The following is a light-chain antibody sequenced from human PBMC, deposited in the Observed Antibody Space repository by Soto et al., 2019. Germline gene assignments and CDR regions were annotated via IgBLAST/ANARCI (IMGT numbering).Light chain of an antibody. CDR3: QVWDSLSDHWV. CDR1: NIGTKS. V-gene: IGLV3-21*02. CDR2: DDY. J-gene: IGLJ3*02. Sequence: YELTQPPSVSVAPGQTARITCGGNNIGTKSVHWYQQKPGQAPVLVVYDDYDRPSGIPERFSGSNSGNTATLTISRVEAGDEADYYCQVWDSLSDHWVFGGGTQLTVL.